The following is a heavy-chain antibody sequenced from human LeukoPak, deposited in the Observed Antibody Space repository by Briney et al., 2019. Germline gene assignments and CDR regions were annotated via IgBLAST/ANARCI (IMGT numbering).Heavy chain of an antibody. CDR1: GGSFSGYY. V-gene: IGHV4-34*01. J-gene: IGHJ4*02. CDR3: ARVRIAARVSDY. Sequence: PSETLSLTCAVYGGSFSGYYWSWIRQPPGKGLEWIGEINHSGSTNYNPSLKSRVTISVDTSKNQFSLKLSSVTAADTAVYYCARVRIAARVSDYWGQGTLVTVSS. D-gene: IGHD6-6*01. CDR2: INHSGST.